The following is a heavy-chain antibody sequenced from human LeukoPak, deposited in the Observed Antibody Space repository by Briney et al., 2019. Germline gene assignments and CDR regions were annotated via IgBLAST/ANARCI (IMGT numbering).Heavy chain of an antibody. V-gene: IGHV5-51*01. J-gene: IGHJ6*03. CDR2: IYPDDSDT. Sequence: GEYPKISCKVSGYSFTNYWIGWVRQMPGKDLEWMGIIYPDDSDTKYSPSFQGQVTISADKSINTAYLQWSSLKASDTAMYYCARHFGVIRYYYYYLEVWGKGTTVTVS. CDR3: ARHFGVIRYYYYYLEV. D-gene: IGHD3-3*01. CDR1: GYSFTNYW.